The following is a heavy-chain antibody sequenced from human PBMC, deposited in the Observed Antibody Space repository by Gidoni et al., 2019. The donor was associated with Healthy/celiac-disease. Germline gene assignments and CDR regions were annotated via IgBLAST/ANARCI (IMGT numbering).Heavy chain of an antibody. Sequence: QITLKESGPTLVKPTQTLTLTCTFSGFSLSTSGVGVGWIRQPPGKALEWLALIYWNDDKRYSPSLKSRLTIPKDTSKNQVVLTMTNMDPVDTATYYCAHRHSSSWDYGMDVWGQGTTVTVSS. V-gene: IGHV2-5*01. J-gene: IGHJ6*02. D-gene: IGHD6-13*01. CDR3: AHRHSSSWDYGMDV. CDR1: GFSLSTSGVG. CDR2: IYWNDDK.